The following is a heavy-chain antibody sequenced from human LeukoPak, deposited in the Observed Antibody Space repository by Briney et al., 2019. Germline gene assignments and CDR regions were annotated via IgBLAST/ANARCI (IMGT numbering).Heavy chain of an antibody. Sequence: GASVKVSCKASGYTFTGYYMHWVRQAPGQGLEWMGWINPNSGGTNYAQKFQGRVTMTRDTSISTAYMELSRLRSDDTAVYYCASEWGYFDWSIGPLHWGQGTLVTVSS. V-gene: IGHV1-2*02. D-gene: IGHD3-9*01. CDR3: ASEWGYFDWSIGPLH. J-gene: IGHJ4*02. CDR2: INPNSGGT. CDR1: GYTFTGYY.